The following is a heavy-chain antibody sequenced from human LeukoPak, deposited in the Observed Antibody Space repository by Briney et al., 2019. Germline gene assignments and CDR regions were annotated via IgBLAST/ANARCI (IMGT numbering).Heavy chain of an antibody. J-gene: IGHJ4*02. CDR3: ARAFGVVGATNPGY. CDR1: GFSFSNYS. CDR2: INSSSGYI. D-gene: IGHD1-26*01. V-gene: IGHV3-21*01. Sequence: GGSLRLSCAASGFSFSNYSMNWVRQALGKGLEWVSSINSSSGYIYYADSVKGRFTISRDNAKNSLYLQMNSLRAEDTAVYYCARAFGVVGATNPGYWGQGTLVTVSS.